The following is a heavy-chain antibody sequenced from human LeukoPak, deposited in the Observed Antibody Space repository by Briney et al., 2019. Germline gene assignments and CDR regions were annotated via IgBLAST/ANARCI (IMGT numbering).Heavy chain of an antibody. Sequence: SETLSLTCAVYGGSFSGYYWSWIRQPPGKGLEWIGEINHSGGTNYNPSLKSRVTISVDTSKNQFSLKLSSVTAADTAVYYCARGEVSFDYWGQGTLVTVSS. CDR1: GGSFSGYY. J-gene: IGHJ4*02. CDR2: INHSGGT. V-gene: IGHV4-34*01. CDR3: ARGEVSFDY.